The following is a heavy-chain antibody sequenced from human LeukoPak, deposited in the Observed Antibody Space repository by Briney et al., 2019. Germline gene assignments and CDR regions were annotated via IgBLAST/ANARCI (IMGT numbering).Heavy chain of an antibody. J-gene: IGHJ5*02. CDR2: IYYSGST. CDR1: GGSISSSSYY. CDR3: ARVPGAGGYGPQGKLWWFDP. V-gene: IGHV4-39*07. D-gene: IGHD5-18*01. Sequence: SETLSLTCTVSGGSISSSSYYWGWIRQPPGKGLEWIGGIYYSGSTYYNPSLKSRVTISVDTSKNQFSLKLSSVTAADTAVYYCARVPGAGGYGPQGKLWWFDPWGQGTLVTVSS.